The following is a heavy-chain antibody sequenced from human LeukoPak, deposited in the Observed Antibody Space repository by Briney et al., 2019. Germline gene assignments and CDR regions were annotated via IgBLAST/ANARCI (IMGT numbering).Heavy chain of an antibody. CDR3: AKLGTDCSSTSCYRRSFDY. CDR2: ITDSGDAT. V-gene: IGHV3-23*01. D-gene: IGHD2-2*02. Sequence: PGGSLRLSCAASGLTFSRYAMSWVRQAPGKGLEWVSAITDSGDATYYADSVKGRFTIPRDNSKNTLYLQMHSLRVEDTAVYYCAKLGTDCSSTSCYRRSFDYWGQGTLVTVSS. J-gene: IGHJ4*02. CDR1: GLTFSRYA.